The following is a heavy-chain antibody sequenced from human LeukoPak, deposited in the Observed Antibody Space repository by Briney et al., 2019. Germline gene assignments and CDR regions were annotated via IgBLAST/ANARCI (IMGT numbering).Heavy chain of an antibody. D-gene: IGHD3-22*01. CDR3: ARHRHYDSSGYYYLDY. Sequence: KPSETLSLTCTASGGSIRGYYWSWIRQPPGKGLEWIGYIYYSGSTNYNPSLKSRVTISVDTSKNQLSLKLSSVTAADTAVYYCARHRHYDSSGYYYLDYWGQGALITVSS. J-gene: IGHJ4*02. V-gene: IGHV4-59*08. CDR1: GGSIRGYY. CDR2: IYYSGST.